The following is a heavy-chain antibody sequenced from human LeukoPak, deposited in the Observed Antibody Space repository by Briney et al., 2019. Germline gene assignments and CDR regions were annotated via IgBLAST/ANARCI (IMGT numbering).Heavy chain of an antibody. V-gene: IGHV1-8*01. CDR3: ARGHYGGNRYFDI. J-gene: IGHJ4*02. CDR1: GYTFRSYE. CDR2: IRPNSGKT. Sequence: ASVKVSCKASGYTFRSYEINWVRQAPGQGLEWVGWIRPNSGKTGYAQKFQGRVTITRDTSTETAFMELSSLKFDDTAIFYCARGHYGGNRYFDIWGQGTLVTVSS. D-gene: IGHD4-23*01.